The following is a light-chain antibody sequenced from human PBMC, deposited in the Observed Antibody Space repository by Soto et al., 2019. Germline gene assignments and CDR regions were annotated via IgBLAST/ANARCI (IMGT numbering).Light chain of an antibody. Sequence: DIVLTQSPGTLSLSVGERATLSCRASQTVRTYLGWYQQKPGQAPRLLVDGASNRAAGVPDRFSCSGSGTDFTLTISRLEIEDFAVYFCQQYGIAPYTFGQGTKLE. CDR2: GAS. J-gene: IGKJ2*01. CDR1: QTVRTY. V-gene: IGKV3-20*01. CDR3: QQYGIAPYT.